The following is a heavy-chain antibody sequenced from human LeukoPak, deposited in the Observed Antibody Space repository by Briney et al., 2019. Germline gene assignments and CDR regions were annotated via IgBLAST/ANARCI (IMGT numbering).Heavy chain of an antibody. CDR3: AREDYDSSGYTPDY. Sequence: GGSLRLSCAASGFTFSSYSMNWVRQAPGKGLEWVSSISSSSYIYYADSVKGRFTISRDNAKNSLYLQMNSLRAEDTAVYYCAREDYDSSGYTPDYWGQGTLVTVSS. D-gene: IGHD3-22*01. J-gene: IGHJ4*02. CDR1: GFTFSSYS. V-gene: IGHV3-21*01. CDR2: ISSSSYI.